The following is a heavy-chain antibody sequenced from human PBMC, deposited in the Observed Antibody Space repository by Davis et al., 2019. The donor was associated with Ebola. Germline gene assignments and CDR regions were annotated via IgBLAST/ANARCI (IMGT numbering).Heavy chain of an antibody. V-gene: IGHV3-23*01. Sequence: PGGSLRLSCAASGFTFTAYAMSWVRQAPGKGLEWVCAIGGSGGITYYADSVKGRFTISRDISRNTMYLQMNSLRAEDTAVYYCATRGTKWGQGTLVTVSS. D-gene: IGHD1/OR15-1a*01. CDR1: GFTFTAYA. CDR3: ATRGTK. CDR2: IGGSGGIT. J-gene: IGHJ4*02.